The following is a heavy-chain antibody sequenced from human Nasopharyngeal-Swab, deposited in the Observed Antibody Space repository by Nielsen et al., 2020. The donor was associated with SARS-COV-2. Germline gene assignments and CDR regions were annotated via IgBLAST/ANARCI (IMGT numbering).Heavy chain of an antibody. V-gene: IGHV4-39*07. CDR2: IFNSGCT. CDR3: SRQNGNGWPPASWLDP. Sequence: SDTLSLTCTVSFASISSNKYYWAWIRQPPGKGLEWIGSIFNSGCTYYNPSLKSRFTVLVDTSKNQFYLRLNSVTAADTAVYYCSRQNGNGWPPASWLDPWGQGILVTVSS. CDR1: FASISSNKYY. J-gene: IGHJ5*02. D-gene: IGHD6-19*01.